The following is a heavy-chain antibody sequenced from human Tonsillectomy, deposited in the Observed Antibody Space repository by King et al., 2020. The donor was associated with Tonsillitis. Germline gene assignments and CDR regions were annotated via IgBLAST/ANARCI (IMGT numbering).Heavy chain of an antibody. D-gene: IGHD6-19*01. CDR3: AKSGGQAVAGHDY. J-gene: IGHJ4*02. CDR2: ISYDGSNK. CDR1: GFTFSSYG. Sequence: VQLVESGGGVVQPGRSLRLSCAASGFTFSSYGMHWVRQAPGKGLEWVAVISYDGSNKYYADSVKGRFTISRDNSKNTLYLQMNSLRAEDTAVYYCAKSGGQAVAGHDYWGQGTLVTVSS. V-gene: IGHV3-30*18.